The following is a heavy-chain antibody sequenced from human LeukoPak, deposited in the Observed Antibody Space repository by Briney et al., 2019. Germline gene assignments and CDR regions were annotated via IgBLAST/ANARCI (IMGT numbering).Heavy chain of an antibody. CDR3: ANLHYESSGYYGLGGGIIDY. D-gene: IGHD3-22*01. J-gene: IGHJ4*02. Sequence: GGSLRLSCAASGFTFSSYGMHCVRQAPGKALEWVAFIRYDGSNKYYADSVKGRFTISRDNSKHTLYLQMNSLRAEDTAVYYGANLHYESSGYYGLGGGIIDYWGQGTLVTVSS. V-gene: IGHV3-30*02. CDR1: GFTFSSYG. CDR2: IRYDGSNK.